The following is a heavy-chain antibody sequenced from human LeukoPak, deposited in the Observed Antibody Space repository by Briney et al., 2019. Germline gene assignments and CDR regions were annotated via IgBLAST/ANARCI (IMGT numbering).Heavy chain of an antibody. D-gene: IGHD6-19*01. CDR3: ARYTTVAAFDY. V-gene: IGHV4-59*11. J-gene: IGHJ4*02. Sequence: SETLSLTCTVSGESISNHYWSWLRQPPGKALEWIGYNYYSGTTNSNPSLKSRVTISVDKSKNQFSLNLSSVTPADTAVYYCARYTTVAAFDYWGQGTLVTVSS. CDR1: GESISNHY. CDR2: NYYSGTT.